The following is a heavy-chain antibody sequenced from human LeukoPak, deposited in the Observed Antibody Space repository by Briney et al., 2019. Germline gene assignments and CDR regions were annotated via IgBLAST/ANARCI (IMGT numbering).Heavy chain of an antibody. CDR3: AREEGSYPESLDY. Sequence: ASVKVSCKASGYTFTGYYIHWVRQAPGQGLEWMGWINPNSGDTNYAQKFQGRVTMTRDTSISTAYMELNRLTSDDTAVYYCAREEGSYPESLDYWGQGTLVTVSP. CDR2: INPNSGDT. V-gene: IGHV1-2*02. D-gene: IGHD1-26*01. CDR1: GYTFTGYY. J-gene: IGHJ4*02.